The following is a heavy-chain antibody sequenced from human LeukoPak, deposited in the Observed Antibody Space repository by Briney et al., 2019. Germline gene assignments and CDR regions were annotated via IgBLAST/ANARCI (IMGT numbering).Heavy chain of an antibody. D-gene: IGHD3-22*01. CDR1: GYTFTGYY. CDR3: ARDLTYYYDSSGYSLPDY. CDR2: INPNSGGT. Sequence: ASVKVSCEASGYTFTGYYMHWVRQAPGQGLEWMGWINPNSGGTNYAQKFQGRVTMTRDTSISTAYMELSRLRSDDTAVYYCARDLTYYYDSSGYSLPDYWGQGTLVTVSS. V-gene: IGHV1-2*02. J-gene: IGHJ4*02.